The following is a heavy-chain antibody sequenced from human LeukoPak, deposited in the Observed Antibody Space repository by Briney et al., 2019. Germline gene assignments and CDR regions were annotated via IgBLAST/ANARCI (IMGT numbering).Heavy chain of an antibody. D-gene: IGHD6-13*01. CDR1: GGSISSYY. CDR2: IYYSGST. CDR3: ARGFASWYYGGYYFNC. V-gene: IGHV4-59*01. Sequence: SETLSLTCTVSGGSISSYYWSWIRQPPGKRLEWIGYIYYSGSTNYNPPLKRRVTISVDTSMNQFSLKRSSVTAADTAVYYFARGFASWYYGGYYFNCGGQGTLVSVS. J-gene: IGHJ4*02.